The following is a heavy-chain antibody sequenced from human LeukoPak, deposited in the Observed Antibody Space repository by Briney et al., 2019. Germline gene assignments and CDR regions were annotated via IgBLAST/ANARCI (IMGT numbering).Heavy chain of an antibody. CDR1: GFNFDYYG. Sequence: PGGSLRLSCAASGFNFDYYGMGWVRHAPGKGLEWVSAITWNGGTTYYGGSVKGRFTISRDSARSSLCMQMDSVRPEATVLYYCAGDFERGHDERYYFDPWGQGALVTVSS. J-gene: IGHJ4*02. CDR3: AGDFERGHDERYYFDP. V-gene: IGHV3-20*04. D-gene: IGHD5-12*01. CDR2: ITWNGGTT.